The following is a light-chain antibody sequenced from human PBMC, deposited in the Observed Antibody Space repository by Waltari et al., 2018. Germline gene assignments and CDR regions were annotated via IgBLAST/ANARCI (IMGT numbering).Light chain of an antibody. J-gene: IGKJ4*01. CDR3: QQADRLPLT. CDR2: AAS. V-gene: IGKV1-12*01. Sequence: DIQMTQSPTSVSASVGDRVTITCRASQDILSWLAWYPQKPGKAPKLLISAASGLESGVPSRFSGRGSGTDFTLTISSLQPEDFATYYCQQADRLPLTFGGGTKVEIK. CDR1: QDILSW.